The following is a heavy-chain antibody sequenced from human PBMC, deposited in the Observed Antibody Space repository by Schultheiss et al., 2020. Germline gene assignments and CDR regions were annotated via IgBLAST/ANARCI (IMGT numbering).Heavy chain of an antibody. CDR2: ITSSGRS. Sequence: SETLSLTCAVSGGSISSSNWWSWVRQPPGKGLEWIGYITSSGRSLYNPSLRGRVTMSVDTSKNQFSLKLSSVTAADTAVYYCARGGIYSGVAVGAPLGYWGQGTLVTVSS. CDR3: ARGGIYSGVAVGAPLGY. V-gene: IGHV4-4*02. J-gene: IGHJ4*02. CDR1: GGSISSSNW. D-gene: IGHD1-26*01.